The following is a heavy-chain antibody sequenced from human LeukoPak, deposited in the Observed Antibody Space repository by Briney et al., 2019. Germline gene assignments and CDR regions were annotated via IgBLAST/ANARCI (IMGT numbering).Heavy chain of an antibody. Sequence: SETLSLTCAVYGGSFSGYYWSWIRQPPGKGLEWIGEINHSGSTNYNPSLKSRVTISVDTSKNQFSLKLSYVTAADTAVYYCARIQLWSWFDPWGQGTLVTVSS. D-gene: IGHD5-18*01. CDR2: INHSGST. J-gene: IGHJ5*02. V-gene: IGHV4-34*01. CDR1: GGSFSGYY. CDR3: ARIQLWSWFDP.